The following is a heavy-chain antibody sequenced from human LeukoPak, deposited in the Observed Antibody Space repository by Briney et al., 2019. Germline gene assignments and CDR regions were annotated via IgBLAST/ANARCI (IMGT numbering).Heavy chain of an antibody. CDR1: GGSISSYY. CDR3: ARDPGSSGYWYFDL. J-gene: IGHJ2*01. D-gene: IGHD6-19*01. CDR2: IYNSGRT. V-gene: IGHV4-59*01. Sequence: SETLSLTCTVSGGSISSYYWSWIRQPPGKGLEWIGYIYNSGRTNYNPSLKSRVAISVDTSKNQFSLRLTSVTAADTAVYYYARDPGSSGYWYFDLWGRGTLVTVSS.